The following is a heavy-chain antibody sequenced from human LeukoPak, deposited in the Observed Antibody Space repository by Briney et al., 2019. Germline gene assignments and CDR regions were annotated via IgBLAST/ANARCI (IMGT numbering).Heavy chain of an antibody. CDR3: AKIQYRSGGGAIDS. Sequence: GGSLRLSCSACGFTLKDTAMCWVRQAPGKGLDWVSTISSTGSTYDAESVKGRFTISRDTLKNTLYLQMNSLRADDTAIYYCAKIQYRSGGGAIDSWGQGTVVSVSS. V-gene: IGHV3-23*01. D-gene: IGHD2-15*01. CDR2: ISSTGST. J-gene: IGHJ4*02. CDR1: GFTLKDTA.